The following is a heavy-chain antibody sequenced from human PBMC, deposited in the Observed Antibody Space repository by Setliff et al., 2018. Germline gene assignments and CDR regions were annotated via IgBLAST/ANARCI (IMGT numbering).Heavy chain of an antibody. CDR3: VRGEMFSTSPRAD. Sequence: GGSLRLSCVASGFTFKNYGMHWVRQAPGKGLEWVAVIWYDGNNKDHADSVKGRFTISRDNSKNTLYLQMDSLRVEDTAVYYCVRGEMFSTSPRADWGHGTLVTVSS. CDR2: IWYDGNNK. J-gene: IGHJ4*01. CDR1: GFTFKNYG. V-gene: IGHV3-33*01. D-gene: IGHD2-2*01.